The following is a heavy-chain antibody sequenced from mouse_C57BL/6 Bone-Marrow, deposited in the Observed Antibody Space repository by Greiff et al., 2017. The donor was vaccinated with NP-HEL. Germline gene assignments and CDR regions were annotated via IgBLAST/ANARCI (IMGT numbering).Heavy chain of an antibody. Sequence: VQLQQSGAELVKPGASVKLSCTASGFNIKDYYMHWVKQRTEQGLEWIGRIDPEDGETKYAPKFQGKATITADTSSNPAYLQRSSLTSEDTAVYYCGRGVVADYYAMDYWGQGTSVTVSS. CDR1: GFNIKDYY. CDR2: IDPEDGET. V-gene: IGHV14-2*01. CDR3: GRGVVADYYAMDY. J-gene: IGHJ4*01. D-gene: IGHD1-1*01.